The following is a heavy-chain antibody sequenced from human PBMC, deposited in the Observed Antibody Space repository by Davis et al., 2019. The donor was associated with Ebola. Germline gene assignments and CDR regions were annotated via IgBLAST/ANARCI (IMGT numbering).Heavy chain of an antibody. CDR3: ASMIVGATDS. Sequence: PSETLSPTCAVHGASFSGYYWSWNRQPPGKGLEWIGQINHSGSNNYNPSLKSRVTISVNASKNQFSLKLTSVTAADTAVYYCASMIVGATDSWGQGTLVTVSS. J-gene: IGHJ4*02. CDR1: GASFSGYY. D-gene: IGHD1-26*01. V-gene: IGHV4-34*01. CDR2: INHSGSN.